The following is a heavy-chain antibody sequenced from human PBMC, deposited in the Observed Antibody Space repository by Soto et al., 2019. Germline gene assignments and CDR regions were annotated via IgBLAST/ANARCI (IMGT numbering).Heavy chain of an antibody. CDR3: AKDRSSSWTNFDY. D-gene: IGHD6-13*01. V-gene: IGHV3-23*01. Sequence: EVQLLESGGGLVQPGGSLRLSCAASGFTFSSSAMSWVRQAPGKGLEWVSAISGSGGSTYYADSVKGRFTISRDSSKNTLYLQMHSLRADDTAVYYCAKDRSSSWTNFDYWGQGTLVTVSS. CDR2: ISGSGGST. J-gene: IGHJ4*02. CDR1: GFTFSSSA.